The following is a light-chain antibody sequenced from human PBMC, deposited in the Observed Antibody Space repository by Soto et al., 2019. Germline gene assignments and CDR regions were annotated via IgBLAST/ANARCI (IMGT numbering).Light chain of an antibody. CDR1: SSNIGSNY. CDR2: RSD. V-gene: IGLV1-47*01. CDR3: AAWDDSLMGPV. Sequence: QLVLTQPPSASGTPGQRVAISCSGSSSNIGSNYVFWYQQLPGAAPKLLIYRSDQRPSGVPDRFSGSTSGTSASLAISGLRSEDEADYHCAAWDDSLMGPVFGGGTKLTVL. J-gene: IGLJ2*01.